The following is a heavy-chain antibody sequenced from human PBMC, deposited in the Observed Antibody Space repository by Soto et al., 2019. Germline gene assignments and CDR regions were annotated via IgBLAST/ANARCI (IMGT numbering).Heavy chain of an antibody. CDR2: INPGGGIT. V-gene: IGHV1-46*01. J-gene: IGHJ3*02. Sequence: QVQLEQSGAEVKNPGASVKVSCKASGYTFTSYYMHWVRQAPGQGLEWMGVINPGGGITSYAENLHGRVTMTRDTSTSTAYMELSSLRSEDTAIYYCARVGYYDSSGYLLPVAGAFDIWGQGTMVTVSS. D-gene: IGHD3-22*01. CDR1: GYTFTSYY. CDR3: ARVGYYDSSGYLLPVAGAFDI.